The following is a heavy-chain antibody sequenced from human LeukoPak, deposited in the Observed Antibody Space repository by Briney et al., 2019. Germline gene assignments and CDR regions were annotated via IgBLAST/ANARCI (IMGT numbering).Heavy chain of an antibody. CDR3: ATYAGYCSSTSCYPNWFDP. Sequence: ASVKVSCKVSGYTLTELSMHWVRQAPGKGLEWMGGFDPEDGETIYAQKFQGRVTMTEDTSTDTAYMELSSLRSEDTAMYCCATYAGYCSSTSCYPNWFDPWGQGTLVTVSS. CDR1: GYTLTELS. D-gene: IGHD2-2*01. V-gene: IGHV1-24*01. CDR2: FDPEDGET. J-gene: IGHJ5*02.